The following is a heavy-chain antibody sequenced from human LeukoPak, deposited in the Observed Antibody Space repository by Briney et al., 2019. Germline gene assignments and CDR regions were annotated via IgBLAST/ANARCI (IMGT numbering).Heavy chain of an antibody. J-gene: IGHJ3*02. V-gene: IGHV1-18*01. CDR3: ARPNYDILTGYHRNAFDI. CDR1: GCTFTSYG. D-gene: IGHD3-9*01. Sequence: ASVKVSCKASGCTFTSYGISWVRQAPGQGLEWMGWISAYNGNTNYAQKLQGRVTMTTDTSTSTAYMELRSLRSDDTAVYYCARPNYDILTGYHRNAFDIWGQGTMVTVSS. CDR2: ISAYNGNT.